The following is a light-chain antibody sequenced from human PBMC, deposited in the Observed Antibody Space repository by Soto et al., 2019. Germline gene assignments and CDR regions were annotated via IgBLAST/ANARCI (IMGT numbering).Light chain of an antibody. J-gene: IGKJ5*01. Sequence: EIVMTQSPSTLSVSPWEGVTLSFMASHTVPSRIAWYQQKPGQAPSLLIYGASTRATGVPDRFSGTGSGTEFTLTISSLKSEDYAVYYCQQYKSWPPITFGQGTRLEIK. CDR3: QQYKSWPPIT. CDR2: GAS. V-gene: IGKV3-15*01. CDR1: HTVPSR.